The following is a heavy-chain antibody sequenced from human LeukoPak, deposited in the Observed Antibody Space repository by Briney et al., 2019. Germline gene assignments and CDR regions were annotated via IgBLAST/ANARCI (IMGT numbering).Heavy chain of an antibody. Sequence: SKTLSLTCAVYGGSFSGYYWSWIRQPPGKGLEWIGEINHSGSTNYNPSLKGRVTISVDRSKNQFSLKLSSVTAADTAVYYCARARGAANRYFDYWGQGTLVTVSS. CDR1: GGSFSGYY. J-gene: IGHJ4*02. D-gene: IGHD3-10*01. CDR3: ARARGAANRYFDY. CDR2: INHSGST. V-gene: IGHV4-34*01.